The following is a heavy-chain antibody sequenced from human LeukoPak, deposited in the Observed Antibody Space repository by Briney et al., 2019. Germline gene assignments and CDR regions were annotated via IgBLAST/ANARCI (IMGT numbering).Heavy chain of an antibody. D-gene: IGHD2-15*01. CDR2: INHSGST. Sequence: SETLSLTCAVYGGSFRGYYWSWIRQPPGKGLEWIGEINHSGSTNYNPSLKSRVTISVDTSKNQFSLKLSSVTAADTAVYYCARLSAGAQDIVVVVAAKRRNWFDPWGQRTLVTVSS. CDR3: ARLSAGAQDIVVVVAAKRRNWFDP. CDR1: GGSFRGYY. V-gene: IGHV4-34*01. J-gene: IGHJ5*02.